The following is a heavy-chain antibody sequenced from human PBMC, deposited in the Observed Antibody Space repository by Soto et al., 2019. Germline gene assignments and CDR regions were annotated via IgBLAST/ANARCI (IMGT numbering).Heavy chain of an antibody. Sequence: ELQLLGSGGGLVQPGGSLRLSCAASGFTFSSCAMACVRQAPGKGLDGVSVISGGGNTYYAASVKGRFTISRDNSKSTLYLQMNSLRADDTAAYYCVKWHTYNYDSLAFSGFDWWGQGTQVTVSS. J-gene: IGHJ4*02. D-gene: IGHD3-22*01. CDR1: GFTFSSCA. CDR3: VKWHTYNYDSLAFSGFDW. V-gene: IGHV3-23*01. CDR2: ISGGGNT.